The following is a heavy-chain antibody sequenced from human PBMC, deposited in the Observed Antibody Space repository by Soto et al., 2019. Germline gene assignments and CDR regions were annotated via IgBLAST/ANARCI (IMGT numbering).Heavy chain of an antibody. CDR2: ISYDGNIK. D-gene: IGHD6-13*01. V-gene: IGHV3-30*18. CDR1: GFAFRNFG. Sequence: QVQLVESGGGVVQPGRSLRLSCAASGFAFRNFGMQWVRQVPGKGLEWVASISYDGNIKKSADSVKGRFTISRDNSKNTLYLQMNSLRSEDTAVYCCAKFWGPVTAAVDDYWGQGTLVTVSS. CDR3: AKFWGPVTAAVDDY. J-gene: IGHJ4*02.